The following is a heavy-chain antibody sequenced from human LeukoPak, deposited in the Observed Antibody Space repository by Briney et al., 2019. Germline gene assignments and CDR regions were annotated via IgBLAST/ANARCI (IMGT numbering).Heavy chain of an antibody. CDR1: GYSFTSYW. J-gene: IGHJ3*02. CDR3: ARLDDSSGYKVQDAFDI. Sequence: GESLKISCKGSGYSFTSYWIGWVRQMPGKGLGWMGIIYPGDSDTRYSPSFQGQVTISADKSISTAYLQWSSLKASDTAMYYCARLDDSSGYKVQDAFDIWGQGTMVTVSS. V-gene: IGHV5-51*01. D-gene: IGHD3-22*01. CDR2: IYPGDSDT.